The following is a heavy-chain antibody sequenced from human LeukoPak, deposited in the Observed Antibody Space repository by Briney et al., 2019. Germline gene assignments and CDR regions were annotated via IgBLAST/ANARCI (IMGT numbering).Heavy chain of an antibody. J-gene: IGHJ6*02. CDR1: GFTFSSYA. CDR2: ISGSGGST. D-gene: IGHD3-22*01. CDR3: AKDPAQYYYDSSGYYLGPYYYYGMDV. Sequence: GGSLRLSCAASGFTFSSYAMSWVRQAPGKGLEWVSAISGSGGSTYYADSVKGRFTISRDNSKNTLYPQMNSLRAEDTAVYYCAKDPAQYYYDSSGYYLGPYYYYGMDVWGQGTTVTVSS. V-gene: IGHV3-23*01.